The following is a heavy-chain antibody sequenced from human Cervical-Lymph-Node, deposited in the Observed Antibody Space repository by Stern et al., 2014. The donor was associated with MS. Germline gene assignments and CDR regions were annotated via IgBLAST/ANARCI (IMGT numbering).Heavy chain of an antibody. V-gene: IGHV1-24*01. Sequence: VQLVQSGAEVKKPWASVKVSCKVSGYTLSEISMHWVRQAPGKGLEWMGGFDPEHGETRYAQKVQGRVTMAEDRSTDTAYMELSSLRSEDTAVYYCATHRGRVTYYYGMDVWGQGTTVTVSS. CDR3: ATHRGRVTYYYGMDV. J-gene: IGHJ6*02. CDR1: GYTLSEIS. D-gene: IGHD2-21*02. CDR2: FDPEHGET.